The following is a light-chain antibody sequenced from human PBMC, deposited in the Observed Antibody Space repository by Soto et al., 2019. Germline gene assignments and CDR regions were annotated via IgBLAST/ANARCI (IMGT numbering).Light chain of an antibody. CDR1: QSVSSY. CDR2: DAS. Sequence: EIVLTHSPATLSLSPGERATLSCRASQSVSSYLAWYQQKHGQAPRLLIYDASNRATGIPARFSGSGSGTDFTLTISSLEPEDFAVYYCQQRSTWLTWTFGQGTKVEIK. CDR3: QQRSTWLTWT. J-gene: IGKJ1*01. V-gene: IGKV3-11*01.